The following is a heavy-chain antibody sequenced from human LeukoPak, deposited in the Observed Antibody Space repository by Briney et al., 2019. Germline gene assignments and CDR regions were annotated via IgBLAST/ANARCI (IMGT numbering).Heavy chain of an antibody. CDR1: GFTFSAYE. CDR2: ISGSGDTI. Sequence: GGSLRLSCAASGFTFSAYEMNWVRQSPGKGLEWLSYISGSGDTIYYAESVKGRFTISRDNAKNSLYLQMSSLRAEDTAVYYCVSAYGGLLDYWGQGTLATVSS. J-gene: IGHJ4*02. CDR3: VSAYGGLLDY. D-gene: IGHD3-16*01. V-gene: IGHV3-48*03.